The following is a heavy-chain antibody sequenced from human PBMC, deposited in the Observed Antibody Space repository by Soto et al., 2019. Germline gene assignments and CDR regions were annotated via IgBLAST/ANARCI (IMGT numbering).Heavy chain of an antibody. CDR2: ISYDGRNK. J-gene: IGHJ6*02. CDR3: AKDRAIYSVNFDYGLDV. D-gene: IGHD4-4*01. V-gene: IGHV3-30*04. CDR1: GFTFSSYA. Sequence: GGSLRLSCAASGFTFSSYAMHWVRQAPGKGLEWVAVISYDGRNKYYADSVKGRFTISRDNSKNTLYLQMNSLRAEDTAVYYCAKDRAIYSVNFDYGLDVWGQGTTVTVSS.